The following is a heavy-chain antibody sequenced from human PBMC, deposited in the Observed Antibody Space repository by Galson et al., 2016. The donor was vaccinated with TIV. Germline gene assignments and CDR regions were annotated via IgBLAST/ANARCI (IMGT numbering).Heavy chain of an antibody. CDR3: ARQAENAYDV. V-gene: IGHV5-51*01. Sequence: QSGAEVKKPGESLKISCQSSGYKFNSYWIGWVRQMPGKGPEWMGIIYPGDPDSRKSPSFQGQVTMSVDKSINTAYLQLSSLKASDTAMYYCARQAENAYDVWGQGTLVTVSS. CDR2: IYPGDPDS. CDR1: GYKFNSYW. J-gene: IGHJ3*01.